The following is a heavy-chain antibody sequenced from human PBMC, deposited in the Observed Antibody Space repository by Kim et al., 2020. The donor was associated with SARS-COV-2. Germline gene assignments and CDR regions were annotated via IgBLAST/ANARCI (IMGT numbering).Heavy chain of an antibody. CDR3: ARVRNFAIDY. CDR2: INHSGST. D-gene: IGHD3-3*02. Sequence: SETLSLTCAVYGGSFSGYYWSWIRQPPGKGLEWIGEINHSGSTNYKPSLKSRVTISIDTSKNQFSLKLSSVTAADTAVYYCARVRNFAIDYWGQGTLVTVSS. J-gene: IGHJ4*02. CDR1: GGSFSGYY. V-gene: IGHV4-34*01.